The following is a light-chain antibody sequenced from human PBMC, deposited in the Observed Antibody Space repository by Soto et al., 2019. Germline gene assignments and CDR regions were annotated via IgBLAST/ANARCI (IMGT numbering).Light chain of an antibody. CDR3: CSYAGSSTWV. CDR2: EGS. Sequence: QSALTQPASVSGSPGQSITISCTGTSSDVGSYNLVSWYQQYPGKAPKLMIYEGSKRPSGVSNRFSGSKSGNTASVTISGLQAEDEADYYCCSYAGSSTWVFGGGTKLTVL. J-gene: IGLJ3*02. CDR1: SSDVGSYNL. V-gene: IGLV2-23*01.